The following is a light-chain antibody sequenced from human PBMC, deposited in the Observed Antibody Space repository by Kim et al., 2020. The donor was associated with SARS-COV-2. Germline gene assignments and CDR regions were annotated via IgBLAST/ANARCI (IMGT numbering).Light chain of an antibody. J-gene: IGLJ3*02. V-gene: IGLV7-43*01. CDR2: KTP. CDR1: AGAVTSGYS. Sequence: PGGTVTLTWATSAGAVTSGYSPHWFKQNPGQAPRTLIYKTPKTQSGTHARLSGSLLGGKAALTLSGVQTEDEADYYCQLWHGDTWVFGGGTQLTVL. CDR3: QLWHGDTWV.